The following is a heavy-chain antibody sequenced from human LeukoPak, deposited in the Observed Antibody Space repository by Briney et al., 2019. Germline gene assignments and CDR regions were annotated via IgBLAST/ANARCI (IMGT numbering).Heavy chain of an antibody. CDR3: AREWHSSGWYDGTDY. CDR2: IYYSGST. Sequence: PSETLSLTCTVSGGSISSGDYYWSWIRQPPGKGLEWIGYIYYSGSTYYNPSLKSRVTISVDTSKNQFSLKLSSVTAADTAVYYCAREWHSSGWYDGTDYWGQGTLVTVSS. V-gene: IGHV4-30-4*08. D-gene: IGHD6-19*01. J-gene: IGHJ4*02. CDR1: GGSISSGDYY.